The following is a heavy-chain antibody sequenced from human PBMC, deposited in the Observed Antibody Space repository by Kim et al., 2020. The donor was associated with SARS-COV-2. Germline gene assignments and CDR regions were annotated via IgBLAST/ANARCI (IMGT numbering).Heavy chain of an antibody. J-gene: IGHJ4*02. CDR3: ARDNYDILTGWIY. D-gene: IGHD3-9*01. Sequence: YNPSLKSRVTMSVDTSKNQFSLRLTFVTAADTAVYYCARDNYDILTGWIYWGQGTLVTVSS. V-gene: IGHV4-4*06.